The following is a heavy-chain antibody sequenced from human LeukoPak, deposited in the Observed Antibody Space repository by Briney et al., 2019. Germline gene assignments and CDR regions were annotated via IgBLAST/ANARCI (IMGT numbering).Heavy chain of an antibody. Sequence: PSETLSLTCAVYAGFFSAYYWSWIRQPPGKGLEWIGEINHSGSTNYNPSLKSRVTISVDTSKNQFSLKLSSVTAADTAVYYCARIYYDSSGYPPDWYFDLWGRGTLVTVSS. CDR2: INHSGST. CDR1: AGFFSAYY. V-gene: IGHV4-34*01. CDR3: ARIYYDSSGYPPDWYFDL. D-gene: IGHD3-22*01. J-gene: IGHJ2*01.